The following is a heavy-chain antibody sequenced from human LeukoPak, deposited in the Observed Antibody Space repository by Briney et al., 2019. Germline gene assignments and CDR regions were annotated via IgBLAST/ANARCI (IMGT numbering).Heavy chain of an antibody. Sequence: GRSLRLSCAASGFTFSSYWMSWVRQAPGKGLEWVANIKQDGSEKYYVDSVKGRFTISRDNAKNSLYLQMNSLRAEDTAVYYCARGVMDQLLRNWFDPWGQGTLVTVSS. V-gene: IGHV3-7*01. J-gene: IGHJ5*02. CDR1: GFTFSSYW. D-gene: IGHD2-2*01. CDR2: IKQDGSEK. CDR3: ARGVMDQLLRNWFDP.